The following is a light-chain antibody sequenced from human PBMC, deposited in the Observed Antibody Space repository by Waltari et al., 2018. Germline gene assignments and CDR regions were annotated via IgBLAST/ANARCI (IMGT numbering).Light chain of an antibody. V-gene: IGLV2-23*02. J-gene: IGLJ3*02. CDR2: EVS. Sequence: QSALTQPASVSGSPGQSITISCTGTSSDVGWYNLVSWYQQHPGKAPKLMIYEVSKRPSGVSNRFSGSKSGNTASLTISGLQAEDEADYYCCSYAGSSTWVFGGGTKLTVL. CDR1: SSDVGWYNL. CDR3: CSYAGSSTWV.